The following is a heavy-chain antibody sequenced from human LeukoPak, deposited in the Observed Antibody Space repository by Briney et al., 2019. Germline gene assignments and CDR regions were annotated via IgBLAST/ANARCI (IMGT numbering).Heavy chain of an antibody. Sequence: GGSLRLSCAASGFTFSGYGMYWVRQAPGKGLEWVSTISGRGDSTYYADSVKGRFTISRDNSKHTLYLQMNSLRAEDTAVYYCAKGCGGNCRSDDYWGQGTLVIVSS. CDR1: GFTFSGYG. J-gene: IGHJ4*02. D-gene: IGHD2-21*02. CDR3: AKGCGGNCRSDDY. V-gene: IGHV3-23*01. CDR2: ISGRGDST.